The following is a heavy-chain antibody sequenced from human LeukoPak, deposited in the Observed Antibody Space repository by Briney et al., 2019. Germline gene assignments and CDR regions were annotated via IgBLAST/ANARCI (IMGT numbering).Heavy chain of an antibody. CDR2: ISGSGGST. D-gene: IGHD3-3*01. Sequence: PGASVRLSCAASGFTFSSYAMSWVRQAPGKGLEWVSAISGSGGSTYYADSVKGRFTISRDNSKNTLYLQMNSLRAEDTAVYYCAKAAAITIFGVVIVNFDYWGQGTLVTVSP. J-gene: IGHJ4*02. V-gene: IGHV3-23*01. CDR3: AKAAAITIFGVVIVNFDY. CDR1: GFTFSSYA.